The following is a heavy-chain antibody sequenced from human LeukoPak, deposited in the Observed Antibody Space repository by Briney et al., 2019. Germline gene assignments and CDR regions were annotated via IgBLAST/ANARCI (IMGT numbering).Heavy chain of an antibody. J-gene: IGHJ5*02. Sequence: ASVKVSCKASGYAFRTFDVTWVRQAPGQGLEWMGWISPNNGYTNYGRKFQGRVTMTTDTTTSTAFMELRSLTSDDTAVYYCARDRNTYDSGGYRRGYYDPWGQGTLVTVSS. CDR2: ISPNNGYT. CDR3: ARDRNTYDSGGYRRGYYDP. D-gene: IGHD3-22*01. V-gene: IGHV1-18*01. CDR1: GYAFRTFD.